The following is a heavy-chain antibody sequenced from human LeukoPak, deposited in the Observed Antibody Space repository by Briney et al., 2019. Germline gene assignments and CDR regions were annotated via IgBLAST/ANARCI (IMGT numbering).Heavy chain of an antibody. CDR3: ARGVPAAKYYFDY. J-gene: IGHJ4*02. Sequence: ASVKVSCKASGYTFTGYYMHWVRQAPGQGLEWMGWINPNSGGTNYAQKFQGWVTMTRDTSISTAYMELSRLRSDDTAVYYCARGVPAAKYYFDYWGQGTLVTVSS. D-gene: IGHD2-2*01. V-gene: IGHV1-2*04. CDR1: GYTFTGYY. CDR2: INPNSGGT.